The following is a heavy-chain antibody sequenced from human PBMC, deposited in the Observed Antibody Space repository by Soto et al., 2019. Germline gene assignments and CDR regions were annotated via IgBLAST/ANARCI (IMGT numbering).Heavy chain of an antibody. CDR1: GGSISSSSYY. V-gene: IGHV4-39*01. D-gene: IGHD6-6*01. Sequence: SETLSLTCIVSGGSISSSSYYWGWIRQPPGKGLEWIGSIYYSGSTYYNPSLKSRVTISVDTSKNQFSLKLSSVTAADTAIFYCARHRARNWFDPWGQGTLVTVSS. J-gene: IGHJ5*02. CDR3: ARHRARNWFDP. CDR2: IYYSGST.